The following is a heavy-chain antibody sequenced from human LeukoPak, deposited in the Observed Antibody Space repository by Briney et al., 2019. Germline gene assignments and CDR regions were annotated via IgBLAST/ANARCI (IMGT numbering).Heavy chain of an antibody. CDR2: FIPILGIA. CDR1: GGTFSSYT. J-gene: IGHJ6*02. V-gene: IGHV1-69*02. Sequence: ASVKVSCKASGGTFSSYTISWVRQAPGQGLEWMGRFIPILGIANYAQKFQGRVTITADKSTSTAYMELSSLRSEDTAVYYCAGGSSTPRYYYGMDVWGQGTTVTVSS. D-gene: IGHD1-26*01. CDR3: AGGSSTPRYYYGMDV.